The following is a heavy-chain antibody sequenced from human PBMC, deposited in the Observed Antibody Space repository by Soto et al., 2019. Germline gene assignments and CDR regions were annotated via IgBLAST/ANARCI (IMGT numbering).Heavy chain of an antibody. D-gene: IGHD6-13*01. J-gene: IGHJ4*02. CDR2: ISSNGGST. CDR1: GFTFSSYA. V-gene: IGHV3-64D*06. Sequence: EVQVVESGGGLVQPGGSLRLSCSVSGFTFSSYAMHWVRQAPGKGLEYVSSISSNGGSTYYPDSVKGRFTISRDNSTNTLYLQMSSLRVEGTAVYYCVKDRWVDYWGQGTLVTVAS. CDR3: VKDRWVDY.